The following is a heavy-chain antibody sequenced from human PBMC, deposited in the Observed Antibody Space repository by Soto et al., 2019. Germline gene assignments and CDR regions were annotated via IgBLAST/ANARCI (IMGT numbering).Heavy chain of an antibody. J-gene: IGHJ5*02. CDR3: ARYLTTVTTNWFDP. CDR2: IKQDGSEK. V-gene: IGHV3-7*01. Sequence: EVQLVESGGGLVQPGGSLRLSCAASGFTFSSYWMSWVRQAPGKGLEWVANIKQDGSEKYYVDSVKGRFTISRDNAKNSLYLQMNSLRAEDTAVYYCARYLTTVTTNWFDPWGQGTLVTVSS. D-gene: IGHD4-17*01. CDR1: GFTFSSYW.